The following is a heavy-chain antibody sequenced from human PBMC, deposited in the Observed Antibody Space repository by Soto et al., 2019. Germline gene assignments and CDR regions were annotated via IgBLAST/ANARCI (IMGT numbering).Heavy chain of an antibody. J-gene: IGHJ3*02. CDR1: GGSFSGYY. V-gene: IGHV4-34*01. CDR2: INHSGST. CDR3: ARGEDYNDSSGLGEAAFDI. D-gene: IGHD3-22*01. Sequence: KPSETLSLTCAVYGGSFSGYYWSWIRQPPGKGLEWIGEINHSGSTNYNPSLKSRVTISVDTSENQFSLKLSSVTAADTAVYYCARGEDYNDSSGLGEAAFDIWGQGTMVTVSS.